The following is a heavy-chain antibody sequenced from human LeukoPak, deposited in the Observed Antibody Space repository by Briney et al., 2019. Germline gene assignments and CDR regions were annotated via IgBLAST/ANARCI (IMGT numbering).Heavy chain of an antibody. J-gene: IGHJ4*02. CDR1: GFTFDDFG. Sequence: PGRSLRLSCAASGFTFDDFGMHWVRQGPGKGLEWVSGISWNSGTIGYADSVKGRFTISRDNAKNSLYLQMNSLRAEDTAVYYCARGGAVAGTGEDYWGQGTLVTVSS. D-gene: IGHD6-19*01. CDR3: ARGGAVAGTGEDY. CDR2: ISWNSGTI. V-gene: IGHV3-9*01.